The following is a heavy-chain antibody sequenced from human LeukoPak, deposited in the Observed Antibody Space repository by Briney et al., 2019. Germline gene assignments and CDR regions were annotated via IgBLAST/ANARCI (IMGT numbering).Heavy chain of an antibody. V-gene: IGHV3-7*01. Sequence: PGGSLRLSCAASGFTLSSYWMSWVRQAPGKGLEWVANIKQDGSEKYYVDSVKGRFTISRDNAKDSLYLQMNSLRAEDTAVYYCAGIVVVAATYLDYWGQGTLVTVSS. J-gene: IGHJ4*02. CDR3: AGIVVVAATYLDY. CDR2: IKQDGSEK. D-gene: IGHD2-15*01. CDR1: GFTLSSYW.